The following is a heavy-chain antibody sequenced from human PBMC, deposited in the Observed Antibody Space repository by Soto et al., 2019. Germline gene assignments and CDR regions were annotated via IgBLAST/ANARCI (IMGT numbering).Heavy chain of an antibody. V-gene: IGHV3-53*04. CDR2: LHSGGDT. CDR1: GIPVSSNY. D-gene: IGHD3-10*01. Sequence: EVQLVESGGGLVQPGGSLRLSCAASGIPVSSNYMTWVRQAPGKGLEWVSVLHSGGDTYYANSVKARFTISRHDSTNTLFLQLNSLAAEDTSVDYCARHGHYDYASRMDVWGQGTTVTVSS. J-gene: IGHJ6*02. CDR3: ARHGHYDYASRMDV.